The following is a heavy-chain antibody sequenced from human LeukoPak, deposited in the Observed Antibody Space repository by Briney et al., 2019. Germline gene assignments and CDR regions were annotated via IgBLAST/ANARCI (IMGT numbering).Heavy chain of an antibody. D-gene: IGHD3-10*01. CDR1: GGSINGYY. CDR2: INQSGST. J-gene: IGHJ5*02. Sequence: PSETLSLTCGVYGGSINGYYWSWIRQPPGKGLEWIGEINQSGSTNYNPSLQSRVTVSVDTSKNQFSLKLTSVTAADTAVYYCVRGPYGSGISNWFDPWGQGTLVIVSS. CDR3: VRGPYGSGISNWFDP. V-gene: IGHV4-34*01.